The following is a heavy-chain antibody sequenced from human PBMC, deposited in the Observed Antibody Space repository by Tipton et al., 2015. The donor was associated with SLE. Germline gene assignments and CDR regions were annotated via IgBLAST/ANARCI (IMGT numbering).Heavy chain of an antibody. CDR2: IYYSGST. D-gene: IGHD3-10*01. V-gene: IGHV4-59*01. CDR3: ARDRIMATSGFDY. J-gene: IGHJ4*02. Sequence: LRLSCAASGFTFSDCYMSWMCQAPGKGLEWIGYIYYSGSTNYNPSLKSRVTISADTSKNQFSLKLSSVTAADTAVYYCARDRIMATSGFDYWGQGTLVNVSS. CDR1: GFTFSDCY.